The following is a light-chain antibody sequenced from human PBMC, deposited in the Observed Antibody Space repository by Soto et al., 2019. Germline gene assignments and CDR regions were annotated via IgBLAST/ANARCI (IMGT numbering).Light chain of an antibody. Sequence: QSALTQPPSASGSPGQSVTISCTGTSSDVGGSDYVSWYQQDPGKAPKLIIYEVTKRPAGVPDRFSGSKSRNTASLTVSGLQADDESYYYCPSFARGDKPPVLFGGGTKLTVL. CDR1: SSDVGGSDY. J-gene: IGLJ2*01. CDR3: PSFARGDKPPVL. V-gene: IGLV2-8*01. CDR2: EVT.